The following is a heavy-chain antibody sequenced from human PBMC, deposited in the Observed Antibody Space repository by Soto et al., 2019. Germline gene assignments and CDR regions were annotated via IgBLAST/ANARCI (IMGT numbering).Heavy chain of an antibody. CDR1: GYTFINFG. Sequence: QVQLVQSGAEVKKPGASVKVSCKASGYTFINFGISWVRQAPGQGLEGMGWISAYDGNTPYAQKFQGRVTLATETSTSTVYMELRSLTSDDTAVYYCARDEARVSTIYSDYWCPGSLVTVSS. J-gene: IGHJ4*02. CDR3: ARDEARVSTIYSDY. D-gene: IGHD1-1*01. V-gene: IGHV1-18*01. CDR2: ISAYDGNT.